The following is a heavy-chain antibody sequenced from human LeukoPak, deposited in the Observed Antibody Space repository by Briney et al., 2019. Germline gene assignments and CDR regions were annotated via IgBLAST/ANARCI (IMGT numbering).Heavy chain of an antibody. CDR2: ISAYNGNT. CDR1: GYTFTSYG. J-gene: IGHJ3*02. D-gene: IGHD3-22*01. V-gene: IGHV1-18*01. CDR3: ARALYDSSGFDAFDI. Sequence: AASVKVSCKASGYTFTSYGISWVRQAPGQGLEWMGWISAYNGNTNYAQKLQGRVTMTTDTSTSTAYTELRSLRSDDTAVYYCARALYDSSGFDAFDIWGQGTMVTVSS.